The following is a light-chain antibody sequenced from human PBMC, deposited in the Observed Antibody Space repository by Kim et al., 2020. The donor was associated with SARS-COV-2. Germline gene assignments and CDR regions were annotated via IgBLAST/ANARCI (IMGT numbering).Light chain of an antibody. J-gene: IGLJ3*02. CDR3: HSRDSTGNV. V-gene: IGLV3-19*01. CDR2: GKN. CDR1: SLRNYY. Sequence: SSELTQDPAVSVALGQTVRITCRGDSLRNYYATWYQQKPGQAPVLFIYGKNNRPSGIPDRFSGSSLGDTASLTLTGAQAEDEADYYCHSRDSTGNVFGGGTRLTVL.